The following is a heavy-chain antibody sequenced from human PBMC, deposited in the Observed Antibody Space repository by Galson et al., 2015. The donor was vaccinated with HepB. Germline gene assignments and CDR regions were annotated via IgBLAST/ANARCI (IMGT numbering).Heavy chain of an antibody. J-gene: IGHJ6*02. Sequence: SLRLSCAASGFIINSHSMTWVRQAPGKGPEWVANIQDDGSHTYYLDSVRGRFTISRDNAKNSLYLQMNSLRAEDSAIYYCARDLTAMAGTPPPHYYYGMDVWGPGTTVTVSS. D-gene: IGHD5-18*01. CDR1: GFIINSHS. CDR3: ARDLTAMAGTPPPHYYYGMDV. CDR2: IQDDGSHT. V-gene: IGHV3-7*05.